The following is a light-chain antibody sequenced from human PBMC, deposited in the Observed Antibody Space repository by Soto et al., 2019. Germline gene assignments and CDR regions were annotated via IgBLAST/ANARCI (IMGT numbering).Light chain of an antibody. CDR3: QQYNNWPPIT. Sequence: EIVMTHSPPTLSVSPGERATLSCRASPSVSSNLTVYQQKPGQAPRLRSYGASTRATGIPARFSGSGSGTEFTLTISSLQSEDFAVYYCQQYNNWPPITFGQGTRLEIK. CDR1: PSVSSN. V-gene: IGKV3-15*01. J-gene: IGKJ5*01. CDR2: GAS.